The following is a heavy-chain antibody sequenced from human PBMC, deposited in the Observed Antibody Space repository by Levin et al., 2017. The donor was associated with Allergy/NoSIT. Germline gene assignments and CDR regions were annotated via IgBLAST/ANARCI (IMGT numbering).Heavy chain of an antibody. V-gene: IGHV3-23*01. J-gene: IGHJ5*02. D-gene: IGHD6-13*01. CDR1: GFTFSSYA. CDR3: AKDGVSIPGIAAAGPFDP. Sequence: GESLKISCAASGFTFSSYAMSWVRQAPGKGLEWVSAISGSGGSTYYADSVKGRFTISRDNSKNTLYLQMNSLRAEDTAVYYCAKDGVSIPGIAAAGPFDPWGQGTLVTVSS. CDR2: ISGSGGST.